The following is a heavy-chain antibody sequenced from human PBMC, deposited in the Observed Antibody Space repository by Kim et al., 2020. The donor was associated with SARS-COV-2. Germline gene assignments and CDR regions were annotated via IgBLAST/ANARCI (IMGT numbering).Heavy chain of an antibody. Sequence: SETLSLTCAVYGGSFSGYYWSWIRQPPGKGLEWIGEINHSGSTNYNPSLKSRVTISVDTSKNQFSLKLSSVTAVDTAVYYCARGQGTYYYGSGRSALIDYWGQGTLVTVSS. CDR3: ARGQGTYYYGSGRSALIDY. CDR2: INHSGST. J-gene: IGHJ4*02. CDR1: GGSFSGYY. V-gene: IGHV4-34*01. D-gene: IGHD3-10*01.